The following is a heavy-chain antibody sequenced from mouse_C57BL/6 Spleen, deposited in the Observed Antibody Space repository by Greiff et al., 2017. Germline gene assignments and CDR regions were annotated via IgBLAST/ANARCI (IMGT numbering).Heavy chain of an antibody. CDR1: GYTFPAHT. J-gene: IGHJ1*03. Sequence: QVQLQQSDAELVKPGASVTLSCKVSGYTFPAHTIHWMNQRPEPGLAWIGYIYPRDGSTKYNETFKGKATLTADTSSRTAYMQLNILTSEDSAVYCCASEGYDVSSHGYFDVWGTGTTVTVSA. D-gene: IGHD1-1*01. CDR2: IYPRDGST. CDR3: ASEGYDVSSHGYFDV. V-gene: IGHV1-78*01.